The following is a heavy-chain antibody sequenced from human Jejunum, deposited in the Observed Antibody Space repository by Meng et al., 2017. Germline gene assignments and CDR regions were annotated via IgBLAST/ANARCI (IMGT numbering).Heavy chain of an antibody. Sequence: QGPLGKSGAGVKEPGASVQVSCKASGYTFTNYAMNWVRQAPGKRPGWMGWINAGNGDTKYLQKFQGRVTITRDTSASTAYMELSSLRSEDTAVYYCARAIGVVIMEADYWGQGTLVTVSS. D-gene: IGHD2-2*01. CDR1: GYTFTNYA. CDR2: INAGNGDT. CDR3: ARAIGVVIMEADY. V-gene: IGHV1-3*01. J-gene: IGHJ4*02.